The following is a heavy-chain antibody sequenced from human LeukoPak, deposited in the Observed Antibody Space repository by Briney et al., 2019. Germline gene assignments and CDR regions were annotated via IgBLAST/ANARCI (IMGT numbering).Heavy chain of an antibody. CDR3: ARALVGATTYYYYYYMDV. D-gene: IGHD1-26*01. CDR1: GGTFISYA. J-gene: IGHJ6*03. CDR2: IIPIFGTA. V-gene: IGHV1-69*05. Sequence: ASVKVSCKASGGTFISYAISWVRQAPGQGREWMGRIIPIFGTANYAQKFQGRVTITTDESTSTAYMELSSLRSEDTAVYYCARALVGATTYYYYYYMDVWGKGTTVTVSS.